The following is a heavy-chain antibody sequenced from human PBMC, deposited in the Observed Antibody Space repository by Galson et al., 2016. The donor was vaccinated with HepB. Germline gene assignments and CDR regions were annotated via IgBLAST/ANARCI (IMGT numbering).Heavy chain of an antibody. CDR3: AKLDCGRDCPRDD. J-gene: IGHJ4*02. D-gene: IGHD2-21*02. Sequence: SLRLSYAASGVTFSWSGMDCVRQAPGKGLEWVAVISYDGGDKHYADSVKGRFAVFRYNSKNTLFLQMTSLRVEDTDGNYCAKLDCGRDCPRDDWGQGTQVTVS. CDR1: GVTFSWSG. V-gene: IGHV3-30*19. CDR2: ISYDGGDK.